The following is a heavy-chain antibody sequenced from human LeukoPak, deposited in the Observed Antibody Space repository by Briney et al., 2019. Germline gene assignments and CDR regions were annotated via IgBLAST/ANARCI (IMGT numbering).Heavy chain of an antibody. D-gene: IGHD6-19*01. CDR3: ARASQWLDFDA. CDR2: IYSGERT. Sequence: PGGSLRLSCAASGFNVNSNTMAWVRQAPGKGLEWVSTIYSGERTNYGDSMKDRFTISRDIPKNTLYLQMNSLRGEDTALYYCARASQWLDFDAWGQGALVTVSS. CDR1: GFNVNSNT. J-gene: IGHJ4*02. V-gene: IGHV3-66*01.